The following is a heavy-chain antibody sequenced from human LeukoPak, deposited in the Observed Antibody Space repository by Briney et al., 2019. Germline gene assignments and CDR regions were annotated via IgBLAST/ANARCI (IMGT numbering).Heavy chain of an antibody. J-gene: IGHJ4*02. CDR2: IWYDGSIK. Sequence: PGRSLRLSCAASGFTFSSYGMHLVRQAPGKGLEWVAVIWYDGSIKSYADSVKGRFTISRDNSKNTLYLQMNSLRAEDTAVYYCAKALIPRDTAMVKGYWGQGTLVTVSS. D-gene: IGHD5-18*01. CDR3: AKALIPRDTAMVKGY. CDR1: GFTFSSYG. V-gene: IGHV3-33*06.